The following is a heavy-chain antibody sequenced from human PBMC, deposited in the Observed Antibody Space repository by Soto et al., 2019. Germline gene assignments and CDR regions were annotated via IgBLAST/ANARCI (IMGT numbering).Heavy chain of an antibody. D-gene: IGHD6-13*01. Sequence: GGSLRLSCAASGFTFDDYAMHWVRQAPGKGLEWVSGISWNSGSIGYADSVKGRFTISRDNAKNSLYLQMNTLRAEDTALYYCATIPGGGFSAGTFYWGQGTLVTVSS. J-gene: IGHJ4*02. CDR2: ISWNSGSI. CDR3: ATIPGGGFSAGTFY. CDR1: GFTFDDYA. V-gene: IGHV3-9*01.